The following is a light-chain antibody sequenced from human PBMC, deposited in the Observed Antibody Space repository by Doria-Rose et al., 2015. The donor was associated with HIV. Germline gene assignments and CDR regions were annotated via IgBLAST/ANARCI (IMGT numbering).Light chain of an antibody. V-gene: IGKV1-39*01. CDR1: QSISSY. CDR2: AAS. CDR3: QQSCCTPST. J-gene: IGKJ2*02. Sequence: DIRVTQSPSSLSASVGDRVTITCRASQSISSYLNWYQQKPGKAPKLLIYAASSLQSGVPSRFSGSGSGTDFTLTIGSLQPEDFAAYYCQQSCCTPSTFGQGTKLEIK.